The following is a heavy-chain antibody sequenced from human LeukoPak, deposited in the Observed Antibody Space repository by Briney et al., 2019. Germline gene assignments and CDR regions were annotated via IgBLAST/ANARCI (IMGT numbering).Heavy chain of an antibody. J-gene: IGHJ1*01. Sequence: PGGSLRLSCAASRFTFSVYWMTWVRQAPGKGLEWVANIKEDGREKYYVDSVKGRFTISRDNAKNSLYLQMNSLRAEDTAMYFCTSHDGTYFPHWGQGTLVTVSS. CDR1: RFTFSVYW. D-gene: IGHD4-23*01. V-gene: IGHV3-7*01. CDR3: TSHDGTYFPH. CDR2: IKEDGREK.